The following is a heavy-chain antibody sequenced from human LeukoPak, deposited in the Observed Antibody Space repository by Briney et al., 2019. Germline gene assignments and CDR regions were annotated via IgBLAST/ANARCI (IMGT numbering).Heavy chain of an antibody. CDR3: ARQDDSSGPLFDY. CDR1: GGSISGYY. V-gene: IGHV4-59*01. D-gene: IGHD3-22*01. CDR2: IYYSGST. J-gene: IGHJ4*02. Sequence: PSETLSLTCTVSGGSISGYYWSWIRQPPGKGLEWIGYIYYSGSTNYNPSLKSRVTISVDTSKNQFSLKLSSVTAADTAVYYCARQDDSSGPLFDYWGQGTLVTVSS.